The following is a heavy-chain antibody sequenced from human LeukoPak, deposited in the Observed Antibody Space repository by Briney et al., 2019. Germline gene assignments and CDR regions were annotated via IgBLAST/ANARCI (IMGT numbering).Heavy chain of an antibody. CDR3: ARGSSGDIVGAYFDY. D-gene: IGHD1-26*01. J-gene: IGHJ4*02. CDR2: IYYSGST. Sequence: PSETLSLTCTVSGGSISSYYWSWIRQPPGKGLEWIGYIYYSGSTNYNPSLKSRVTISVDTSKNQFSLKLSSVTAADTAVYYCARGSSGDIVGAYFDYWGQGTLVTVSS. V-gene: IGHV4-59*01. CDR1: GGSISSYY.